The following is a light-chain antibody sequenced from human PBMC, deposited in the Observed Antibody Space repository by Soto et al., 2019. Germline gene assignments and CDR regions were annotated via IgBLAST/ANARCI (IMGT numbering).Light chain of an antibody. V-gene: IGLV2-8*01. CDR3: SSYAGSNNFDV. CDR1: SSDVGGYNY. CDR2: EVT. Sequence: QSALTQPPSAAGSPGQSVTISCTGTSSDVGGYNYVSWYQQHPGKAPKLVIYEVTKRPSGVPDRFSGSKSGNTASLTVSGLQSEDEADYYSSSYAGSNNFDVFGPGTKLTVL. J-gene: IGLJ1*01.